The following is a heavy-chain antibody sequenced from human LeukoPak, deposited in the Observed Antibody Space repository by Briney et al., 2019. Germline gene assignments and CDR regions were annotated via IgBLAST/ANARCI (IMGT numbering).Heavy chain of an antibody. V-gene: IGHV4-59*01. Sequence: SETLSLTCTVSGGSISSYYWSWIRQPPGEGLEWIGYIYYSGSTNYNPSLKSRVTISVDTSKNQFSLKLSSVTAADTAVYYCARAGYSSSWYFDYWGQGTLVTVSS. CDR2: IYYSGST. D-gene: IGHD6-13*01. CDR3: ARAGYSSSWYFDY. CDR1: GGSISSYY. J-gene: IGHJ4*02.